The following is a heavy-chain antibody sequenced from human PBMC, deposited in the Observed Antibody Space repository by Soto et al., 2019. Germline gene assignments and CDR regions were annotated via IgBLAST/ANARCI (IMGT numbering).Heavy chain of an antibody. J-gene: IGHJ3*02. CDR1: GYSFTSYW. V-gene: IGHV5-51*01. Sequence: PGESLKISGKGSGYSFTSYWIGWVRQMPGKGLEWMGIIYPGDSDTRYSPSFQGQVTISADKSISTAYLQWSSLKASDTAMYYCAREGGDTNYYDSSGYPLHAFDIWGQGTMVTVSS. D-gene: IGHD3-22*01. CDR2: IYPGDSDT. CDR3: AREGGDTNYYDSSGYPLHAFDI.